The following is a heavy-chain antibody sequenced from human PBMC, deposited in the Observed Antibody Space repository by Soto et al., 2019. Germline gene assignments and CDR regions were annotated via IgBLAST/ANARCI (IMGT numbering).Heavy chain of an antibody. V-gene: IGHV4-39*07. CDR2: VFYSGNT. CDR1: HGSITRSTFY. Sequence: SETLSLTCTVSHGSITRSTFYWGWIRQPPGKGLEWIGCVFYSGNTNYNPSLKSRVTISVDTSKNQFSLRLSSVTAADTAVYYCARDGYYYDSSGYQRVYYFDYWGQGTLVTVSS. CDR3: ARDGYYYDSSGYQRVYYFDY. J-gene: IGHJ4*02. D-gene: IGHD3-22*01.